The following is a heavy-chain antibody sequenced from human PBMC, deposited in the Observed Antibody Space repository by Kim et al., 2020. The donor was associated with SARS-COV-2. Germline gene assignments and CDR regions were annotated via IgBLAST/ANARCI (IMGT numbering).Heavy chain of an antibody. J-gene: IGHJ3*02. CDR1: GYRFTSYW. V-gene: IGHV5-51*01. D-gene: IGHD3-22*01. CDR2: IYPGDSDT. CDR3: ARLSTPDYYDSSGRAAFGI. Sequence: GESLKISCKGSGYRFTSYWIGWVRQMPGKGLEWMGIIYPGDSDTRYSPSFQGQVTISADKSISTAYLQWSSLKASDTAMYYCARLSTPDYYDSSGRAAFGIWGQRAMVTVSS.